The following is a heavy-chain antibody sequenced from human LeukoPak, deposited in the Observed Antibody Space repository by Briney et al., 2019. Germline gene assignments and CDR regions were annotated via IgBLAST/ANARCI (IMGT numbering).Heavy chain of an antibody. Sequence: GESLKISCKGSGYSFTSYWIGWVRQMPGKGLGWMGIIYPGDSDTRYSPSFQGQVTISADKSISTAYLQWSSLKASDTAMYYCARSYYYGSGSYPVDYWGQGTLVTVSS. CDR3: ARSYYYGSGSYPVDY. V-gene: IGHV5-51*01. CDR1: GYSFTSYW. D-gene: IGHD3-10*01. CDR2: IYPGDSDT. J-gene: IGHJ4*02.